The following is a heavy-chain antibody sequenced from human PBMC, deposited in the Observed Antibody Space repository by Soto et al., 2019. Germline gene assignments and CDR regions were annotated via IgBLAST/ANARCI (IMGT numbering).Heavy chain of an antibody. Sequence: GGSLRLSCAASGFTFSSYSMNWVRQAPGKGLEWVSSISSSSSYIYYADSVKGRLTISRDNAKNSLYLQMNSLRAEDTAVYYCAREDMGDIVVVVAATPGYGMDVWGQGTTVTVSS. D-gene: IGHD2-15*01. V-gene: IGHV3-21*01. CDR1: GFTFSSYS. CDR2: ISSSSSYI. CDR3: AREDMGDIVVVVAATPGYGMDV. J-gene: IGHJ6*02.